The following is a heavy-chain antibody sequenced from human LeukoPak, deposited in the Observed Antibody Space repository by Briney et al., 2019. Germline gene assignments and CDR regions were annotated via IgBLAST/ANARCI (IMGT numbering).Heavy chain of an antibody. CDR2: VNPQGSGS. V-gene: IGHV3-74*01. CDR1: GFSFSDYF. D-gene: IGHD6-19*01. J-gene: IGHJ4*02. CDR3: ARARWSSTGWFLGY. Sequence: QPGGSLRLSCAASGFSFSDYFMSWIRQAPGKGLVWVSRVNPQGSGSSYTDSVKGRFTISRDNAKDALHLQMDNLRAEDTAVYYCARARWSSTGWFLGYWGQGTLVTASS.